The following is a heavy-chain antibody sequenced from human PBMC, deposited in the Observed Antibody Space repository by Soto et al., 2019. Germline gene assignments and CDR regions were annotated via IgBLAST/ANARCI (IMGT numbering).Heavy chain of an antibody. V-gene: IGHV1-46*01. CDR1: GYTFTSYY. CDR3: ASTGYSSSWYGGGYYYYGMDV. CDR2: INPSGGST. J-gene: IGHJ6*02. Sequence: ASVKVSCKASGYTFTSYYMHWVRQAPGQGLEWMGIINPSGGSTSYAQKFQGRVTMTRDKSTSTVYMELSSLRSEDTAVYYCASTGYSSSWYGGGYYYYGMDVWGQGTTVTVSS. D-gene: IGHD6-13*01.